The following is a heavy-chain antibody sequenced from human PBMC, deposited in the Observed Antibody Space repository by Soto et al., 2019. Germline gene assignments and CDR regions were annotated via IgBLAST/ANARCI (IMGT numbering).Heavy chain of an antibody. V-gene: IGHV4-39*01. CDR3: SSRAPEGFDP. CDR2: IHYSGRP. J-gene: IGHJ5*02. CDR1: GGYISSSPYS. Sequence: PAETLSLTCPVSGGYISSSPYSWGWIRQPPGRGLEWLGCIHYSGRPYYNPSLKRRLTLSVDTSNNQYSLRVTSVTAADTALYSCSSRAPEGFDPWGRGTLVTVAS.